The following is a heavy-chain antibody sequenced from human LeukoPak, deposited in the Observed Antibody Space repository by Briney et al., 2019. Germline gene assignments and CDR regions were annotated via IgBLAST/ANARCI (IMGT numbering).Heavy chain of an antibody. V-gene: IGHV1-18*01. J-gene: IGHJ5*02. D-gene: IGHD3-22*01. CDR2: ISAYNGNT. Sequence: ASVKVSCQASGYTFTSYGISGVRQAPGQGLEWMGWISAYNGNTNYAQKLQGRVTMTTDTSTSTAYMELRSLRSDDTAVYYCTRGYGSGYYYSWFDPWGQGTLVTVSS. CDR1: GYTFTSYG. CDR3: TRGYGSGYYYSWFDP.